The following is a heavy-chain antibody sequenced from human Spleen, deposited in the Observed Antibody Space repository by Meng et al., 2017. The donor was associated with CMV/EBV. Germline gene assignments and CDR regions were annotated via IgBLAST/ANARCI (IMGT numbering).Heavy chain of an antibody. V-gene: IGHV3-48*04. CDR3: AREEFPQALRFDP. Sequence: GESLKISCAASGFTFSSYSMNWVRQAPGKGLERVSYISSGGNSIFYADSVKGRFTISRANTKNSLYLQMNSLRAEDTALYYCAREEFPQALRFDPWGQGTLVTVSS. CDR1: GFTFSSYS. D-gene: IGHD3-10*01. CDR2: ISSGGNSI. J-gene: IGHJ5*02.